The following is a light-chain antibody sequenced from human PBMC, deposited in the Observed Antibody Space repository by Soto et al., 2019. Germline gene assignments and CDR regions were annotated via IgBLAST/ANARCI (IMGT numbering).Light chain of an antibody. CDR1: RGHSSYT. CDR3: QTWGTGVRV. Sequence: QPVLTQSPSASASLGASVKLTCTLSRGHSSYTIAWHQQQPERGPRYLMNLKSDGSHTKGDGIPDRFSGSSSGTERYLTITSLQSEDEADYYCQTWGTGVRVFGGGTKVTVL. CDR2: LKSDGSH. V-gene: IGLV4-69*01. J-gene: IGLJ3*02.